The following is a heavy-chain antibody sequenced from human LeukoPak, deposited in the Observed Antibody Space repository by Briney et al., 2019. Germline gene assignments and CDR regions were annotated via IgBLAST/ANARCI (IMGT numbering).Heavy chain of an antibody. D-gene: IGHD4-23*01. CDR2: ISVYNGKT. V-gene: IGHV1-18*01. CDR3: ARHMTTVVTSLDS. J-gene: IGHJ4*02. Sequence: ASVKVSCKASGYDFSSYGISWVRRAPGQGLQWLGWISVYNGKTNYGPLQGRVTMTTDTSTDTAYMELRNLRSEDTAIYYCARHMTTVVTSLDSWGPGTLVTVSS. CDR1: GYDFSSYG.